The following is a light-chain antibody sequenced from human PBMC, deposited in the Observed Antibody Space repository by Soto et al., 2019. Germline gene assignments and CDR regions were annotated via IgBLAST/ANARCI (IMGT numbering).Light chain of an antibody. CDR3: QQNYTLSPLT. J-gene: IGKJ4*02. CDR2: AAS. V-gene: IGKV1-39*01. CDR1: QSISNY. Sequence: DSQMTQSPSSLSASVGDRVIITCRTSQSISNYLNWYQHKPGKAPKVLISAASNLQSGVPSRFSVSGSGTVFTLTISSLQPEDFATYFYQQNYTLSPLTFGGGTKVEIK.